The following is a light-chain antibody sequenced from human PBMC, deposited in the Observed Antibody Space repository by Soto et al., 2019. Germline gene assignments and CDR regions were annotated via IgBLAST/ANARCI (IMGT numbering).Light chain of an antibody. J-gene: IGKJ1*01. V-gene: IGKV1-6*01. CDR2: GAS. CDR3: LQDYSYPRT. CDR1: QGIRNE. Sequence: AIQMTQSPSSLSASVGDRVTITCRASQGIRNELGWYQYQPGKAPKLLIYGASSLQSGVPSRFSGSVSGTDFTLTSSSLQPDDFATYYCLQDYSYPRTFGQGTKVESK.